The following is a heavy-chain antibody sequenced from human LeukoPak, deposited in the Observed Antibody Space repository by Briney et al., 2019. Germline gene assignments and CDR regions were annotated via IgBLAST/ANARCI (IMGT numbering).Heavy chain of an antibody. CDR3: ARDNTIGAADYYFDY. Sequence: GSLRLSCAASGFTLSRYAMHWVRQAPGKGLDGVAVVASDGNDKHHADSVKGRFTISRDNSKNTLYLQMNSLRADDTAVYYCARDNTIGAADYYFDYWGQGTLVTVSS. J-gene: IGHJ4*02. CDR2: VASDGNDK. V-gene: IGHV3-30*04. D-gene: IGHD6-13*01. CDR1: GFTLSRYA.